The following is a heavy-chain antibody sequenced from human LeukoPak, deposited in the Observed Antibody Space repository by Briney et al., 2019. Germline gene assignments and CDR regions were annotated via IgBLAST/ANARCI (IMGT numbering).Heavy chain of an antibody. CDR1: GFTFSSYS. Sequence: GGSLRLSCAASGFTFSSYSMNWVRQAPGKGLEWFSYISSSSSTIYYADSVKGRFTISRDNAKNSLYLQMNSLRAEDTAVYYCASSGYSNAFDIWGQGTMVTVSS. CDR2: ISSSSSTI. CDR3: ASSGYSNAFDI. D-gene: IGHD3-22*01. J-gene: IGHJ3*02. V-gene: IGHV3-48*01.